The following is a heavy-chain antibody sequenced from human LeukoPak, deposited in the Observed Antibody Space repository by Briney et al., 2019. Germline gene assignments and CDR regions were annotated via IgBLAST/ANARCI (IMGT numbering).Heavy chain of an antibody. D-gene: IGHD1-26*01. CDR3: AKGPGIVGATTAIDAFDI. CDR1: GGTFSSYA. J-gene: IGHJ3*02. CDR2: IIPIFGTA. V-gene: IGHV1-69*05. Sequence: ASVKVSCKASGGTFSSYAISWVRQAPGQGLEWMGGIIPIFGTANYAQKFQGRVTITTDESTSTAYMELSSLRSEDTAVYYCAKGPGIVGATTAIDAFDIWGQGTMVTVSS.